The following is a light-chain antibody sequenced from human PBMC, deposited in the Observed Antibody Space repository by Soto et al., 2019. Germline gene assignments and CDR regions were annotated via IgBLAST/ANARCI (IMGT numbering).Light chain of an antibody. V-gene: IGKV1-5*03. Sequence: DIQMTQSPSTLSASVGDRVTITCRASQSISSWLAWYQQKPGKAPKLLIYKASSLESGVPSRFSGSGSGTEFTLTISSLQPHDFATYYCQQYNSWWTFGQGTKV. CDR2: KAS. CDR3: QQYNSWWT. J-gene: IGKJ1*01. CDR1: QSISSW.